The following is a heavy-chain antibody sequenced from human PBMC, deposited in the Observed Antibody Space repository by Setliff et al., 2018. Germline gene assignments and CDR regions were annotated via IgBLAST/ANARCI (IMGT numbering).Heavy chain of an antibody. Sequence: SETLSLTCSVSGGAVSGDYWTSIRQPPGKGLEYIGYINYSGSTNYNPSLKSRVTISGDTSKHQVSLRLSSVTAADTALYYCATRKSSGRLYYMDVWGKGTTVTVSS. CDR3: ATRKSSGRLYYMDV. D-gene: IGHD1-26*01. J-gene: IGHJ6*03. V-gene: IGHV4-59*02. CDR2: INYSGST. CDR1: GGAVSGDY.